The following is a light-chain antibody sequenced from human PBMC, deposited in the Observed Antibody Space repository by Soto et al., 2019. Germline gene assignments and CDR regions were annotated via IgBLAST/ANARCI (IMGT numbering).Light chain of an antibody. V-gene: IGKV3-20*01. Sequence: EIVLTQSPGTLSLSPGDRATLSCRASQSVSNNYLAWYQQKPGQAPRLLIYGASNRATGIPDRFSGSGSGTDFTRTISRLEPEDFAVYYCQQYDTSSTFGQGTKVDIK. J-gene: IGKJ1*01. CDR3: QQYDTSST. CDR1: QSVSNNY. CDR2: GAS.